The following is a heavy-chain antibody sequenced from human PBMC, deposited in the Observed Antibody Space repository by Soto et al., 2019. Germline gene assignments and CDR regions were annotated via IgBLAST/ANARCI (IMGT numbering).Heavy chain of an antibody. CDR1: GFTFGSYA. V-gene: IGHV3-23*01. CDR2: ITGGGDST. J-gene: IGHJ4*02. Sequence: GGSLRLSCAASGFTFGSYAMSWVRQAPGKGLEWVSSITGGGDSTFYADSMKGRFTISRDNSKNTLYLQMNSLRAEDTAVYYCATSSRFLDWSYTNWGQGTLVTVSS. D-gene: IGHD3-3*01. CDR3: ATSSRFLDWSYTN.